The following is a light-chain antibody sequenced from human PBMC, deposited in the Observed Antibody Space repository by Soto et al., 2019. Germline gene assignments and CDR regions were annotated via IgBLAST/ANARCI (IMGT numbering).Light chain of an antibody. CDR1: QSISTW. J-gene: IGKJ1*01. CDR2: GAS. V-gene: IGKV1-5*01. CDR3: QQYNDYPWT. Sequence: DIQMTQSPSTLSASVGDRVTITCRASQSISTWLAWYQQKPGKAPNLLIYGASNLESGVPSRFSGSGSGTEFTLTISSLQPDDFATYYCQQYNDYPWTFGQGTKVNIK.